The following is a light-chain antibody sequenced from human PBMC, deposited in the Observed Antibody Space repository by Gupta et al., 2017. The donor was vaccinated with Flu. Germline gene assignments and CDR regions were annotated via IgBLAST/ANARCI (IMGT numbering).Light chain of an antibody. CDR2: KNS. Sequence: QSVLTQSPSASGTPGQRVTISCSGTSSSFGRYFVSWYQVRPGTGPRLLIYKNSQRPSGVPDRFSGSKSGTSASLAVGGLRAEDQADYYCAVWDDSLNGHLVFGGGTKLTVL. CDR1: SSSFGRYF. J-gene: IGLJ3*02. CDR3: AVWDDSLNGHLV. V-gene: IGLV1-47*01.